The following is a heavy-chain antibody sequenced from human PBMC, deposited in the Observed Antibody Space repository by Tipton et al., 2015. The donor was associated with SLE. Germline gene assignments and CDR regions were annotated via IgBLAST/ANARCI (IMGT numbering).Heavy chain of an antibody. CDR2: IYYSGST. Sequence: LRLSCTVSGDSISNNYWSWFRQPPGKGLEWIGYIYYSGSTNYNPSLKSRVTISVDTSKNQFSLKLSSVTAADTAVYYCARGRIAHDDFDIWGQGTMVTVSS. CDR3: ARGRIAHDDFDI. D-gene: IGHD2-15*01. V-gene: IGHV4-59*01. J-gene: IGHJ3*02. CDR1: GDSISNNY.